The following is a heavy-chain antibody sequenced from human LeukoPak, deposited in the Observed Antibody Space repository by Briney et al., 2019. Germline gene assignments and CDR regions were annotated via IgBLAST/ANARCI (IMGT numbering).Heavy chain of an antibody. J-gene: IGHJ4*02. Sequence: SETLSLTCTVSGGYISTYYWSWIRQPPGKGLEWIGYIYYTGSTNYNPSLKSRVTISVDTSKNQFSLKLSSVTAADTAVYYCARDFYCSSTSCRDYWGQGTLVTVSS. CDR3: ARDFYCSSTSCRDY. CDR2: IYYTGST. V-gene: IGHV4-59*01. D-gene: IGHD2-2*01. CDR1: GGYISTYY.